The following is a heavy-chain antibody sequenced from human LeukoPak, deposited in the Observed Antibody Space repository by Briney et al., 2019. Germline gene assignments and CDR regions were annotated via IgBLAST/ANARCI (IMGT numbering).Heavy chain of an antibody. V-gene: IGHV4-61*02. J-gene: IGHJ5*02. CDR1: GGSISSGSYY. CDR3: ARSEVVIAIGYNRFDP. Sequence: SETLSLTCTVSGGSISSGSYYWSWIRQPAGKGLEWFGRIYTSGSTNYNPSLKSRVTISVDTSKNQFSLKLSSVTAADTAVYYCARSEVVIAIGYNRFDPWGQGTLVTVSS. D-gene: IGHD2-21*01. CDR2: IYTSGST.